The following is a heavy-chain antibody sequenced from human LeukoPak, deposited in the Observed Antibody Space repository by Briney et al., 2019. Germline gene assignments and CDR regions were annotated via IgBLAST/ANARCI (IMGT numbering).Heavy chain of an antibody. V-gene: IGHV3-30*04. J-gene: IGHJ4*02. Sequence: GGSLRLSCAASGFTFSSYAMNWVRQAPGKGLEWVAVISYDGSNKYYADSVKGRFTISRDNSKNTLYLQMNSLRAEDTAAYYCAGPYSSSSTHFDYWGQGTLVTVSS. CDR3: AGPYSSSSTHFDY. CDR1: GFTFSSYA. CDR2: ISYDGSNK. D-gene: IGHD6-6*01.